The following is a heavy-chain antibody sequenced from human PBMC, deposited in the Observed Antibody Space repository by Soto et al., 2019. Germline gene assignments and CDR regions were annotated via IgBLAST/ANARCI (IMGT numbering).Heavy chain of an antibody. V-gene: IGHV4-59*08. CDR1: GGSISSYY. Sequence: SETLSLTCTVSGGSISSYYWSWIRQPPGKGLEWIGYIYYSGSTNYNPSLKSRVTISVDTSKNQFSLKLSSVTAADTAVYYCARRAMAGTGYYYYMDVWGKGTTVTVSS. CDR3: ARRAMAGTGYYYYMDV. J-gene: IGHJ6*03. D-gene: IGHD6-19*01. CDR2: IYYSGST.